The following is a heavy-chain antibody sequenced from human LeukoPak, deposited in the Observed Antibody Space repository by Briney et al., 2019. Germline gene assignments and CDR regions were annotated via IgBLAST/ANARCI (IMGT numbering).Heavy chain of an antibody. CDR2: MDPKSGGT. CDR1: GYTFTDYY. D-gene: IGHD6-13*01. J-gene: IGHJ4*02. CDR3: ARGAGSSWFDN. Sequence: ASVKVSCKASGYTFTDYYMHWVRPAPGKGLEWMGWMDPKSGGTKYAQKFQGRVTLTRDTSISTAHMELSSLRSDDTAVYYCARGAGSSWFDNWGQGTLVTVSS. V-gene: IGHV1-2*02.